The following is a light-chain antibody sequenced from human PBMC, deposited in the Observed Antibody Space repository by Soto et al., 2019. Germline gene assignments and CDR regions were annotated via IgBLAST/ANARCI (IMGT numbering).Light chain of an antibody. CDR2: GAS. CDR3: QQYHNWPPQYT. J-gene: IGKJ2*01. V-gene: IGKV3-15*01. Sequence: EIVMTQSPASLSVSPGDGATLSCRASQSVASNVAWYQQRPGQGPRLLIHGASTRAVGVPARFSGSGSGTDFTLTISSLQSADFAVYYCQQYHNWPPQYTFGQGTKLQIK. CDR1: QSVASN.